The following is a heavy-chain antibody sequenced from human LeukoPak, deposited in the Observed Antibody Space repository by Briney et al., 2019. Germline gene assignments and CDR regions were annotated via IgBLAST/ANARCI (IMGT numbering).Heavy chain of an antibody. V-gene: IGHV4-30-4*07. Sequence: PSETLSLTCAVSGGSISSGGYSWRWIRRPPGKGLEWIGYIYYSGSTYYNPSLKSRVTISVDTSKNQSSLKLSSVTAADTAVYYCASSRGELALDYWGQGTLVTVSS. J-gene: IGHJ4*02. D-gene: IGHD3-16*02. CDR1: GGSISSGGYS. CDR2: IYYSGST. CDR3: ASSRGELALDY.